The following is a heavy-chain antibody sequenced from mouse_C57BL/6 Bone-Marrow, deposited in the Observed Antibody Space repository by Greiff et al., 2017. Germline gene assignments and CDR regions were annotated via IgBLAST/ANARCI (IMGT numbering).Heavy chain of an antibody. J-gene: IGHJ2*01. Sequence: LQESGAELVKPGASVKISCKASGYAFSSYWMNWVKQRPGKGLEWIGQIYPGDGDTNYNGKFKGKATLTADKSSSTAYMQLSSLTSEDSAVYFCARDRITTYFDYWGQGTTLTVSS. D-gene: IGHD1-1*01. V-gene: IGHV1-80*01. CDR2: IYPGDGDT. CDR3: ARDRITTYFDY. CDR1: GYAFSSYW.